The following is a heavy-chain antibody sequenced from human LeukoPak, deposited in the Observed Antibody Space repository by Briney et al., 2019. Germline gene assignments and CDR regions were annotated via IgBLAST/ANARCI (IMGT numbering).Heavy chain of an antibody. V-gene: IGHV3-74*01. CDR2: INTDGRTT. CDR1: GFTFSSYW. J-gene: IGHJ4*02. CDR3: ARDNAYMFDY. D-gene: IGHD5-24*01. Sequence: GGSLRLSCAASGFTFSSYWMNWVRQAPGKGLVWVAHINTDGRTTTYADSVKGRFIVSRDNAKNTLYLEMNRLRAEDTAVYYCARDNAYMFDYWGQGTQVTVSS.